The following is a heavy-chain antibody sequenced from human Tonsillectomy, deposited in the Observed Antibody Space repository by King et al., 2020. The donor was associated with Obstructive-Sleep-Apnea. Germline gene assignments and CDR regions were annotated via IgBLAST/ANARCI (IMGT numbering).Heavy chain of an antibody. CDR1: GGSISSYY. J-gene: IGHJ4*02. CDR3: ARRGYSYGFDY. Sequence: VQLQESGPGLVKPSETLSLTCTVSGGSISSYYWSWIRQPPGKGLEWSGYIYYSGSTNYNPSRKSRVTKSVDTSKNQCSLKLSSVTAADTAVYYCARRGYSYGFDYWGQGTLVTVSS. V-gene: IGHV4-59*08. CDR2: IYYSGST. D-gene: IGHD5-18*01.